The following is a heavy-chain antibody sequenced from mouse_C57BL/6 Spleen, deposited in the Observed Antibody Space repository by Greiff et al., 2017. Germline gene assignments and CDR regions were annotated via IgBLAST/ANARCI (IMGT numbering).Heavy chain of an antibody. CDR2: INPSNGGT. CDR1: GYTFTSYW. J-gene: IGHJ4*01. CDR3: ASDTTVVARDAMDY. D-gene: IGHD1-1*01. V-gene: IGHV1-53*01. Sequence: QVQLQQPGTELVKPGASVKLSCKASGYTFTSYWLPWVKQRPGQGLEWIGNINPSNGGTNYNEKFKSKATLTVAKSSSTAYMQLSSLTSEDSAVYYCASDTTVVARDAMDYWGQGTSVTVSS.